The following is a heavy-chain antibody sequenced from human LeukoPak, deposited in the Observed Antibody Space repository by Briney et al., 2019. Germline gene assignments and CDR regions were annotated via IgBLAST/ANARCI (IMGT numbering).Heavy chain of an antibody. D-gene: IGHD4-23*01. CDR1: GASISSYY. CDR3: ARARYGGNSEGYFDL. Sequence: LETLSLTCAVSGASISSYYWSWIRRPPGKGLEWIAFIYYSGSTKYIPSLKSRVTISVDTSKNQFSLKLSSVTAADTAVYYCARARYGGNSEGYFDLWGRGTLVTVSS. J-gene: IGHJ2*01. V-gene: IGHV4-59*01. CDR2: IYYSGST.